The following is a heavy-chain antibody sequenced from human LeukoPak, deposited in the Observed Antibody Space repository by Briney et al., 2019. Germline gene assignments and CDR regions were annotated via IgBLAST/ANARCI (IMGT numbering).Heavy chain of an antibody. J-gene: IGHJ4*02. CDR1: GFTFNNHA. Sequence: GGSLRLSCAASGFTFNNHALTWVRQTPGKGLECVSAISGDGISPYYADSVRGRFAISRDNSKNTLYLQMNSLRVEDTAVYFCARDPGAFPYFFDYWGQGTLVTVSS. CDR2: ISGDGISP. D-gene: IGHD4/OR15-4a*01. CDR3: ARDPGAFPYFFDY. V-gene: IGHV3-23*01.